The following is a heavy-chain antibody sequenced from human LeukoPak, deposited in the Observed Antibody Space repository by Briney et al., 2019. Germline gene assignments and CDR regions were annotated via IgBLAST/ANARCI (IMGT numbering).Heavy chain of an antibody. V-gene: IGHV1-18*01. Sequence: ASVKVSCKASGYTFTSYGISWVRQAPGQGLEWMGWISAYNGNTNYAQKLQGRVTITRDTSASTAYMELSSLRSEDTAVYYCARDRGVLLWFGELPDWGQGTLVTVSS. CDR3: ARDRGVLLWFGELPD. D-gene: IGHD3-10*01. CDR1: GYTFTSYG. CDR2: ISAYNGNT. J-gene: IGHJ4*02.